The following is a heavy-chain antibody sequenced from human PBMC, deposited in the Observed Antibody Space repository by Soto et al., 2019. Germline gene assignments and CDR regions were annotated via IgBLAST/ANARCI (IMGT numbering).Heavy chain of an antibody. J-gene: IGHJ4*02. V-gene: IGHV3-21*01. Sequence: PGGSLGLFCATSGFNFGSSVMHWVRQTPGKGLEWVSSISSSRTYIYYADSVKGRFTISRDNAKNSLSLHMNSLTDEDTAIYYCAREGSYDSSGSYSQAFCYWGQGTLVTVSS. CDR1: GFNFGSSV. D-gene: IGHD3-22*01. CDR3: AREGSYDSSGSYSQAFCY. CDR2: ISSSRTYI.